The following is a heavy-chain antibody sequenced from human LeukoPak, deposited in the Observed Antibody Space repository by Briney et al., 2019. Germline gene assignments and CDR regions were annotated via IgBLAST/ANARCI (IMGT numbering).Heavy chain of an antibody. V-gene: IGHV4-34*01. CDR3: ARGRVTAWWLARHAFDI. CDR2: INHSGST. J-gene: IGHJ3*02. D-gene: IGHD6-19*01. CDR1: GGSFSGYY. Sequence: SETLSLTCAVYGGSFSGYYWSWIRQPPGKGLEWIGEINHSGSTNYNPSLKSRGTISVDTSKNQFSLKLSSVTAADTAVYYCARGRVTAWWLARHAFDIWGQGKMVTVSS.